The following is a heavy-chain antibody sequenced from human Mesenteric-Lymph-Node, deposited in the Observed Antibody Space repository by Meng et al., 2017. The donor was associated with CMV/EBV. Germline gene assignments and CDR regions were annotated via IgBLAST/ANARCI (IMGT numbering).Heavy chain of an antibody. D-gene: IGHD2-21*01. CDR3: ARVTYCSSADCYPGIYNYYAMDV. V-gene: IGHV4-59*12. J-gene: IGHJ6*02. CDR1: GGSISSYY. CDR2: IYYSGST. Sequence: SETLSLTCTVSGGSISSYYWSWIRQPPGKGLEWIGYIYYSGSTNYNPSLKSRVTISVDTSKNQFSLKLSSVTAADTAVYYCARVTYCSSADCYPGIYNYYAMDVWGQGTTVTVSS.